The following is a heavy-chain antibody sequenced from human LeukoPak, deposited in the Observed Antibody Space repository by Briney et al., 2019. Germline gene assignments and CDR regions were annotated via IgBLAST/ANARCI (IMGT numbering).Heavy chain of an antibody. CDR2: INGGNGNA. D-gene: IGHD3-22*01. Sequence: ASVKVSCKTSGYTFTNYGMHWVRQAPGQRLEWMGWINGGNGNAKYSQNFQGRVTIIRDTSASAAYMELSSLRSEDTAVYYCARVPLHDSSGHYYPHWGQGTLVTVSS. CDR1: GYTFTNYG. V-gene: IGHV1-3*01. CDR3: ARVPLHDSSGHYYPH. J-gene: IGHJ1*01.